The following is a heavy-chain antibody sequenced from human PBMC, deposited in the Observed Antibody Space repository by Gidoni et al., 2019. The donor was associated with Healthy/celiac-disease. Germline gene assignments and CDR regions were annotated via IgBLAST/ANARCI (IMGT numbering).Heavy chain of an antibody. J-gene: IGHJ4*02. CDR2: IYYSGST. V-gene: IGHV4-59*08. CDR3: ARQSAMVYYFDY. Sequence: QVQLQESGPGLVKPSETLSLTCTVPGGSISSYYWSWIRQPPGKGLEWIGYIYYSGSTNYNPSLKSRVTISVDTSKNQFSLKLSSVTAADTAVYYCARQSAMVYYFDYWGQGTLVTVSS. D-gene: IGHD5-18*01. CDR1: GGSISSYY.